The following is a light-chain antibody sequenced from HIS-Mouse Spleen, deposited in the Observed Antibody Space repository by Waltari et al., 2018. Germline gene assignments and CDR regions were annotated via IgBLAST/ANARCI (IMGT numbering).Light chain of an antibody. Sequence: QSALTQPASVSGSPGQSITISCTGTSSDVGRYHYVPWYQQHPGKAPKLMIYDVSNRPSGVSNRFSGSKSGNTASLTISGLQAEDEADYYCSSYTSSSTYVFGTGTKVTVL. J-gene: IGLJ1*01. CDR2: DVS. V-gene: IGLV2-14*03. CDR1: SSDVGRYHY. CDR3: SSYTSSSTYV.